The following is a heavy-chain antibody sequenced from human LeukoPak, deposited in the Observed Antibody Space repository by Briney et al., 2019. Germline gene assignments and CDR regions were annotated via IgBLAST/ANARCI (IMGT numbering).Heavy chain of an antibody. V-gene: IGHV3-48*01. Sequence: GGSLRLSCAASGFTLSIYNMNWVRQAPGKGLEWLSYISSSGSTIYYADSVKGRFTVSRDSAKNSLYLQMNNLRADDTAVYFCARSYGASDYWGQGTLVTVSS. J-gene: IGHJ4*02. CDR1: GFTLSIYN. CDR2: ISSSGSTI. CDR3: ARSYGASDY. D-gene: IGHD4-17*01.